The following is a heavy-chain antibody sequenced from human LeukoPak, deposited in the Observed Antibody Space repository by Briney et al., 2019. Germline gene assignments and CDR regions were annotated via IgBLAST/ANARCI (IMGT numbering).Heavy chain of an antibody. CDR1: GFTFSSYW. V-gene: IGHV3-74*01. Sequence: GGSLRLSCAASGFTFSSYWMHWVRQAPGKGLVWVSRINSDGSSTSYADSVKGRFTISRDNAKNTLYLQMSSLRAEDTAVYYCARGSGYCSSTSCYALYWGQGTLVTVSS. CDR3: ARGSGYCSSTSCYALY. J-gene: IGHJ4*02. D-gene: IGHD2-2*01. CDR2: INSDGSST.